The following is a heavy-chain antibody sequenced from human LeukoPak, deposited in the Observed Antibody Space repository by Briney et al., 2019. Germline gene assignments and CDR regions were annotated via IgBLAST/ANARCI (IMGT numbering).Heavy chain of an antibody. CDR2: ISSSGSRT. CDR3: ARDQEYYYGSSAYLV. Sequence: GGSLRLSCAASGFIFSEYEMTWVRQVPGQGLEWISYISSSGSRTTYADSVKGRFTISRDNAKNSLYLQMNSLRAEDTAVYYCARDQEYYYGSSAYLVWGQGTLVTVSS. V-gene: IGHV3-11*01. D-gene: IGHD3-22*01. J-gene: IGHJ4*02. CDR1: GFIFSEYE.